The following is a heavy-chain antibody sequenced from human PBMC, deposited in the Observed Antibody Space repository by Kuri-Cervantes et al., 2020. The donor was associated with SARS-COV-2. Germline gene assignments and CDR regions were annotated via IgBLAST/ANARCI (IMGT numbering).Heavy chain of an antibody. V-gene: IGHV1-8*03. CDR3: ARDNYYDSSGYFNY. CDR2: MNPNSGNT. CDR1: GYTFTSYD. Sequence: ASVRVSCKASGYTFTSYDINWVRQATGQGLEWMGWMNPNSGNTGYAQKFQGRVTITRNTSISTAYMELRSLRSDDTAVYYCARDNYYDSSGYFNYWGQGTLVTVSS. J-gene: IGHJ4*02. D-gene: IGHD3-22*01.